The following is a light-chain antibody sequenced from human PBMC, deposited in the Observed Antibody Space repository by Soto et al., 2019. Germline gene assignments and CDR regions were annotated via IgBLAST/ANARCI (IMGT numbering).Light chain of an antibody. CDR1: HTITNY. CDR3: QQSHSTPIT. J-gene: IGKJ4*01. Sequence: DIQMTQSPSSLSASVGDRVTITCRASHTITNYLNWYRQKPGEAPHLLIFSASSLQSGVPSRFSGSGSGTDFSLTITNLQPEDFATYFCQQSHSTPITFGGGTKVEIK. CDR2: SAS. V-gene: IGKV1-39*01.